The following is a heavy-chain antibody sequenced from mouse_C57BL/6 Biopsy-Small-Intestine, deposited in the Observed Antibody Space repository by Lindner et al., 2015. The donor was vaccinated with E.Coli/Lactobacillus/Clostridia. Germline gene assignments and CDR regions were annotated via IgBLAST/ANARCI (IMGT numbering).Heavy chain of an antibody. CDR1: GYTFTSYG. V-gene: IGHV1-81*01. CDR2: IYPRSGNT. Sequence: VQLQESGAELARPGASVKLSCKASGYTFTSYGISWVKQRTGQGLEWIGEIYPRSGNTYYNEKFKGKATLTSDTSSSTAYMQLSSLTSEDSAIYFCARKSGWQGFFDVWGTGTTVTVSS. D-gene: IGHD1-3*01. J-gene: IGHJ1*03. CDR3: ARKSGWQGFFDV.